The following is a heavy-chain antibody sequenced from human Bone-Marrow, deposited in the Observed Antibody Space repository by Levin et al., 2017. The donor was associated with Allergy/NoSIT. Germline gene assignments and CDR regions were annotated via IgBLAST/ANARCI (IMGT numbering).Heavy chain of an antibody. CDR3: ARDAWTAMAVNYYYMDV. Sequence: GGSLRLSCKASGYSFTSYSMHWVRQAPGQGLEWMGIINPTGGTTSYAPKFQGRVTMTRDTSTSTVYMELRSLRSEDTAVYYCARDAWTAMAVNYYYMDVWGKGTTVTVSS. CDR1: GYSFTSYS. D-gene: IGHD5-18*01. J-gene: IGHJ6*03. CDR2: INPTGGTT. V-gene: IGHV1-46*01.